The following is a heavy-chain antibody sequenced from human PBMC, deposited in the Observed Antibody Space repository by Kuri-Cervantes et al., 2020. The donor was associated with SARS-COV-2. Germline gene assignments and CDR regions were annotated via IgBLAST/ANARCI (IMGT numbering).Heavy chain of an antibody. CDR3: ARRCPYSGSYSRVGTLLYWYFDL. CDR2: IYHSGST. CDR1: GYSISSGYY. Sequence: SETLSLTCAVSGYSISSGYYWGWIRPPPGKGLEWIGSIYHSGSTYYNPSPKSRVTISVDTSKNQFSLKLSSVTAADTAVYYCARRCPYSGSYSRVGTLLYWYFDLWGRGTLVTVSS. J-gene: IGHJ2*01. D-gene: IGHD1-26*01. V-gene: IGHV4-38-2*01.